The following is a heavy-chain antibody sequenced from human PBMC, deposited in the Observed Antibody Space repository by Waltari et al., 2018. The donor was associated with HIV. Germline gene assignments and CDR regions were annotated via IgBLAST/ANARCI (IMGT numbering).Heavy chain of an antibody. CDR3: ARLPVAGTGGFDY. Sequence: EVQLVESGGGLVQPGGSLRLSCAASGFTFSSYEMNWVRQAPGKGLEGVSYISSSGSFIYYADSVKGRFTISRDNAKNSLYLQMNSLRAEDTAVYYCARLPVAGTGGFDYWGQGTLVTVSS. CDR2: ISSSGSFI. CDR1: GFTFSSYE. J-gene: IGHJ4*02. V-gene: IGHV3-48*03. D-gene: IGHD6-19*01.